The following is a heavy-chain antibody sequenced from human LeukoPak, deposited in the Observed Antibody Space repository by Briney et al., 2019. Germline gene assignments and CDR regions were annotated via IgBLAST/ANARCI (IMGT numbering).Heavy chain of an antibody. D-gene: IGHD5-24*01. CDR3: ATDHPGASYNTVGYYMDV. Sequence: ASVKVSCKVCGYTLTELSMHWVRQAPGKGLEWMGGFDPEDGETIYAQKFQGRVTMTEDTSTDTAYMELSSLRSEDTAVYYCATDHPGASYNTVGYYMDVWGKGTTVTVSS. V-gene: IGHV1-24*01. CDR1: GYTLTELS. J-gene: IGHJ6*03. CDR2: FDPEDGET.